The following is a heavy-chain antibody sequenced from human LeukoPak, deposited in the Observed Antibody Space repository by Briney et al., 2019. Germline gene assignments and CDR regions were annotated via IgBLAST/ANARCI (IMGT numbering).Heavy chain of an antibody. CDR1: GFTFSGYW. J-gene: IGHJ4*02. CDR2: INQDGSEK. Sequence: GGSLRLSGAASGFTFSGYWMSWVRQAPGKGLEWVANINQDGSEKYYVDSVKGRFTISRDNAKNSLYLQMDSLRAEDTAVYYCARGPSSGNALNYWGQGTLVTVSS. D-gene: IGHD3-16*01. V-gene: IGHV3-7*04. CDR3: ARGPSSGNALNY.